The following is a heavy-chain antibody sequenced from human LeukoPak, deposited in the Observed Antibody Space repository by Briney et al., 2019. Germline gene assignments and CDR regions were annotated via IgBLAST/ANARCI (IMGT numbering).Heavy chain of an antibody. V-gene: IGHV4-39*01. Sequence: SETLSLTCTVSGGSISSSSYYWGWIRQPPGKGLEWIGSIYYSGSTYYNPSLKSRVTISVDTSKNQFSLKLSSVTPADRAVYYCAMGSRGSYYGYWGQGTLVTVSS. D-gene: IGHD1-26*01. CDR1: GGSISSSSYY. CDR2: IYYSGST. J-gene: IGHJ4*02. CDR3: AMGSRGSYYGY.